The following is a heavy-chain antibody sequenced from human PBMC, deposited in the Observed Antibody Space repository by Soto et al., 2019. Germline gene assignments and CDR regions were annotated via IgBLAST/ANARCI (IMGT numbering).Heavy chain of an antibody. Sequence: QVPLVESGGGLVKPGGSLRLSCAASGFTFSDFHMIWVRQAPGKGLEWISYIYRGGGTVSYADSVQGRFTISRDNAKNSLYLQLDSLRVEDTAVYYCAKRIVGTTGHAFDVWGQGTTVTISS. CDR2: IYRGGGTV. J-gene: IGHJ6*02. CDR1: GFTFSDFH. V-gene: IGHV3-11*01. D-gene: IGHD1-26*01. CDR3: AKRIVGTTGHAFDV.